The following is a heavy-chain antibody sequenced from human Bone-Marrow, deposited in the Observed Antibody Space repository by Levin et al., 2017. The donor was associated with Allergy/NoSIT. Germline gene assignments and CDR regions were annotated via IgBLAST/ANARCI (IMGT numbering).Heavy chain of an antibody. D-gene: IGHD2-15*01. CDR3: ARDPRAGYCSESGGTCYSFFDS. V-gene: IGHV3-23*01. CDR1: GFTFSSYA. Sequence: PGGSLRLSCTASGFTFSSYAMSWVRQAPGKGLEWVSVISGIYDNTNYADTVKGRFTISRDNSKNTLYLQMSSLRAEDTAVYYCARDPRAGYCSESGGTCYSFFDSWGQGTLVTVSS. J-gene: IGHJ4*02. CDR2: ISGIYDNT.